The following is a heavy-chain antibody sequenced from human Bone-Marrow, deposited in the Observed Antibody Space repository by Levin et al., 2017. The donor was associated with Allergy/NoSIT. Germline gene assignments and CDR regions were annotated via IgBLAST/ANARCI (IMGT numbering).Heavy chain of an antibody. CDR2: ISWNSANI. CDR3: AKDIATDIAVVAAGIDYYGMHV. CDR1: GFTFDDYA. V-gene: IGHV3-9*01. D-gene: IGHD2-2*01. Sequence: QRGESLKISCAASGFTFDDYAMHWVRQGPGKGLEWVSGISWNSANIYYADSVKGRFTMSRDNAKNSLYLQMHSLRPEDTAVYYCAKDIATDIAVVAAGIDYYGMHVWGQGTTVTVSS. J-gene: IGHJ6*02.